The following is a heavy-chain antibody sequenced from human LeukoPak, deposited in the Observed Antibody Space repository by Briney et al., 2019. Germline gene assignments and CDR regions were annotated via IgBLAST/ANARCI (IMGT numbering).Heavy chain of an antibody. J-gene: IGHJ4*02. D-gene: IGHD6-13*01. V-gene: IGHV3-7*03. Sequence: GGSLRLSCAASGITFSRFWMSWVRQAPGKGLQWVANINEDGSEKHYVDSVKGRFTISRDNAENSLYLQMNSLRAEDTAVYYCANPMMAAAAGTSWGQGTLVTVSS. CDR2: INEDGSEK. CDR1: GITFSRFW. CDR3: ANPMMAAAAGTS.